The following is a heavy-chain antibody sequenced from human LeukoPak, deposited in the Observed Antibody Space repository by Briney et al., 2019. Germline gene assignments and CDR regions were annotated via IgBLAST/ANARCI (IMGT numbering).Heavy chain of an antibody. J-gene: IGHJ4*02. CDR1: GFTFSSYG. D-gene: IGHD4-11*01. CDR3: AKDLRSTVYLPY. CDR2: ISGSGGST. Sequence: PGGSLRLSCAASGFTFSSYGMSWVRQAPGKGLEWVSAISGSGGSTYYADSVKGRFTISRDNSKNTLYLQMNSLRAADTAVYYCAKDLRSTVYLPYWGQGILVTVSS. V-gene: IGHV3-23*01.